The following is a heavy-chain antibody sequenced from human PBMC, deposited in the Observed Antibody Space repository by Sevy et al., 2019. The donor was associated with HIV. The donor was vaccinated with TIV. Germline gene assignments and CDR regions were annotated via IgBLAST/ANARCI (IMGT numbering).Heavy chain of an antibody. D-gene: IGHD4-17*01. CDR3: TRMTTVTTTPYYFDY. J-gene: IGHJ4*02. CDR1: GFTFGDYA. V-gene: IGHV3-49*03. Sequence: GGCLRLSCTASGFTFGDYAMSWFRQAPGKGLEWVGFIRSKAYGGTTEYAASVKGRFTISRDDSKSIAYLQMNSLKTEDTAVYYCTRMTTVTTTPYYFDYWGQGTLVTVSS. CDR2: IRSKAYGGTT.